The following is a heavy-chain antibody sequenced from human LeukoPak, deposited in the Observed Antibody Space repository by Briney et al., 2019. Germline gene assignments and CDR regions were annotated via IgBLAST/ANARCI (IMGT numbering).Heavy chain of an antibody. J-gene: IGHJ3*02. V-gene: IGHV3-7*01. CDR2: IKQDGSEK. Sequence: GGSLRLSCAASGFTFSSYWMSWVRQAPGKGLEWVANIKQDGSEKYYVDSVKGRFTISRDNAKNSLYLQMNSLRAEDTAVYCCARDRSVGAFDIWGQGTMVTVSS. CDR1: GFTFSSYW. CDR3: ARDRSVGAFDI.